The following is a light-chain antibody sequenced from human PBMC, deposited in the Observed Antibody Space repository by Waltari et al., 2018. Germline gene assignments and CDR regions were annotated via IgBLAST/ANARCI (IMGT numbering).Light chain of an antibody. CDR1: FSDVGAYDY. V-gene: IGLV2-14*03. CDR2: DVS. Sequence: QSALTQPASVSGSPGQSITFSCTGAFSDVGAYDYVSWYQQLPGRAPKLLLYDVSHRPSGVSDRLSGSQSGNTASLTISGLQPEDAADYYCSSYTTRGTWVFGGGTKLTVL. J-gene: IGLJ3*02. CDR3: SSYTTRGTWV.